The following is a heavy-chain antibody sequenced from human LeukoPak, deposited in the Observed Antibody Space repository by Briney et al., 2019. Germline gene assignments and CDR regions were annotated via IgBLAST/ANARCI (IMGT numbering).Heavy chain of an antibody. CDR3: ARELSSSRYRGYFDY. D-gene: IGHD6-13*01. CDR2: IKQDGSEK. CDR1: GFTFSSYW. Sequence: AGGSLRLSCAASGFTFSSYWMSWVRQAPGKGLEWVANIKQDGSEKYYVDSVKGRFTISRDNAKNSLYQQMNSLRAEDTAVYYCARELSSSRYRGYFDYWGQGTLVTVSS. J-gene: IGHJ4*02. V-gene: IGHV3-7*01.